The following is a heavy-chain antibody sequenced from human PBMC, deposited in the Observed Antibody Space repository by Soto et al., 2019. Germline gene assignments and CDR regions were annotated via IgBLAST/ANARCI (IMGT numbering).Heavy chain of an antibody. V-gene: IGHV1-8*01. CDR1: GYTFTSYD. Sequence: ASVKVSCKASGYTFTSYDINWVRQATGQGLEWMGWMNPNSGNTGYAQKFQGRVTMTRNTSISTAYMELSSLRSEDTAVYYCARGEIYCTNGVCYMAGAFDIWGQGTMVTVSS. D-gene: IGHD2-8*01. CDR3: ARGEIYCTNGVCYMAGAFDI. CDR2: MNPNSGNT. J-gene: IGHJ3*02.